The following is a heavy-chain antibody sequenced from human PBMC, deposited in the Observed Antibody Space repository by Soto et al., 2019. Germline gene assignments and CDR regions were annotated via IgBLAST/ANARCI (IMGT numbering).Heavy chain of an antibody. V-gene: IGHV1-46*03. J-gene: IGHJ3*02. D-gene: IGHD2-2*01. CDR1: GYTFTSYY. CDR2: INPSGGST. Sequence: ASVKVSCKASGYTFTSYYMHWVRQAPGQGLEWMGIINPSGGSTSYAQKFQGRVTMTRDTSTSTVYMELSSLRSEDTAVYYCARVPYCSSTSCYAFDIWGQGTMVTVSS. CDR3: ARVPYCSSTSCYAFDI.